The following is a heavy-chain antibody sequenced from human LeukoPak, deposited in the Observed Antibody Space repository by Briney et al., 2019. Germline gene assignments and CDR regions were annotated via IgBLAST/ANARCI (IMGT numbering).Heavy chain of an antibody. V-gene: IGHV3-7*01. J-gene: IGHJ4*02. CDR1: GFTFSSYW. CDR2: IKQDGSEK. Sequence: GGSLRLSCAASGFTFSSYWMSWVRQAPGKGLDWVANIKQDGSEKYYVDSVKGRFTISRDNAKKSLYLQMNSLRAEDTAVYYCANDISFRDYWGQGTLVTVSS. D-gene: IGHD1-1*01. CDR3: ANDISFRDY.